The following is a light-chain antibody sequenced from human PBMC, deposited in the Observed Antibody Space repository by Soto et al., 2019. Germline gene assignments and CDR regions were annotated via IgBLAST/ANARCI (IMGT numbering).Light chain of an antibody. Sequence: QSALTQPPSASGFPGQSVTISCTGTSSDVGYYDYVSWYQQHPGKAPKLVIYEVTKRPSGVPDRVSASKSGNTASLTVSGLRAEGEADYYCSSYAGSNNFVFGSGTKVTVL. J-gene: IGLJ1*01. V-gene: IGLV2-8*01. CDR2: EVT. CDR3: SSYAGSNNFV. CDR1: SSDVGYYDY.